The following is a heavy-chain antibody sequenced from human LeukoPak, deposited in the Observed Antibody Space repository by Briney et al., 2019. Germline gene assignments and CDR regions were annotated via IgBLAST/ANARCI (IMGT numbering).Heavy chain of an antibody. J-gene: IGHJ4*02. CDR3: ARQGAELGNFDY. V-gene: IGHV5-51*01. Sequence: GGSLKISCKGSGYRFTNYWIGWVRRMPGEGLEWMGAVSPADSDTRYSPSFQGQVTISADESINTAYLQLTSLKASETAMYYCARQGAELGNFDYWGQGTLVIVSS. D-gene: IGHD3-16*01. CDR1: GYRFTNYW. CDR2: VSPADSDT.